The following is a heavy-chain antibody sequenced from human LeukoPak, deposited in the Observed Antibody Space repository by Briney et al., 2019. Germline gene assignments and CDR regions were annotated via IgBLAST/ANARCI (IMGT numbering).Heavy chain of an antibody. V-gene: IGHV4-4*07. CDR1: GGSISSYY. Sequence: SETLSLTCTVSGGSISSYYWSWIRQPAGKGLEWIGRIYTSGSTNYNASLKSRVSMSVDTSKNQFSLKLSSVTAADTAVFYCARENSGSYREFDYWGREPWSPSRQ. J-gene: IGHJ4*02. D-gene: IGHD1-26*01. CDR3: ARENSGSYREFDY. CDR2: IYTSGST.